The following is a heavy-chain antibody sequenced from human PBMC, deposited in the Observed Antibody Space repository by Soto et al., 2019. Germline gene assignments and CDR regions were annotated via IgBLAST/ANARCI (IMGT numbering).Heavy chain of an antibody. D-gene: IGHD3-3*01. CDR3: ARHPQSITIAAN. Sequence: SETLSLTCTVSGGSISSSSYYWGWIRQPPGKGLEWIGSIYYSGSTYYNPSLKSRVTISVDTSKNQFSLKLSSVTAADTAVYYCARHPQSITIAANWGQGTLVTVSS. V-gene: IGHV4-39*01. CDR1: GGSISSSSYY. J-gene: IGHJ4*02. CDR2: IYYSGST.